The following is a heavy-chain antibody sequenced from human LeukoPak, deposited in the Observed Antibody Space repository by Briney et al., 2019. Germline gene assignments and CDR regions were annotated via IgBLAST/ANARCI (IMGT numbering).Heavy chain of an antibody. CDR1: GGSISSSSYY. D-gene: IGHD3-10*01. Sequence: PSETLSLTCTVSGGSISSSSYYWGWIRQPPGKGLEWIGSIYYSGSTYYNPSLKSRVTISVDTSKNQFSLKLSSVTAADTAVYYCARPKYYYGSGSPFDYWGQGTLVTVSS. V-gene: IGHV4-39*07. J-gene: IGHJ4*02. CDR2: IYYSGST. CDR3: ARPKYYYGSGSPFDY.